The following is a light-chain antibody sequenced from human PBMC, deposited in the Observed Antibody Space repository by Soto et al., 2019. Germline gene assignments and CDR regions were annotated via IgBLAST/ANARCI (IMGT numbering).Light chain of an antibody. J-gene: IGKJ5*01. Sequence: DFQMPQFPSTLSGPVRDSVPLTCRASQTISSWLDWYQQKPGKAPKLLIYAASRLQSGVPSRFSGSGSGTDFTLAISSLQPEDIATYYCQQYDSTPITFGQGTRLEIK. CDR2: AAS. CDR3: QQYDSTPIT. CDR1: QTISSW. V-gene: IGKV1-5*01.